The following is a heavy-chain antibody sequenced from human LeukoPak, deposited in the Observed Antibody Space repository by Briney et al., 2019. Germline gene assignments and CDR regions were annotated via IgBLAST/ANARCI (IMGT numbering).Heavy chain of an antibody. V-gene: IGHV4-59*02. D-gene: IGHD3-10*01. CDR3: ARAQIYGSGSYDDY. Sequence: SETLSLTCTVPGGSVSNYYWSWIRQPPEKGLEWVAFMYYTGSPKYNPSLQSRVTISVDTSKNQLSLRLSSVTAADTAVYYCARAQIYGSGSYDDYWGQGTLVTVSS. J-gene: IGHJ4*02. CDR1: GGSVSNYY. CDR2: MYYTGSP.